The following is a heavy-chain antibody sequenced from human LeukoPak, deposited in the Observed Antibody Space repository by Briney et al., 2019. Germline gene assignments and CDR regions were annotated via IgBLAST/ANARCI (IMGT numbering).Heavy chain of an antibody. Sequence: GGSLRLSCAASGFTFRSYSMNWVRQARGKGLEWGSSISSSRSTYIYYADSVKGRLTITRDNAKNSLYLQTKSLRAEDTAVYYCARDYPSGYRFDYWGQGTLLTVSS. D-gene: IGHD5-12*01. J-gene: IGHJ4*02. CDR2: ISSSRSTYI. CDR1: GFTFRSYS. V-gene: IGHV3-21*01. CDR3: ARDYPSGYRFDY.